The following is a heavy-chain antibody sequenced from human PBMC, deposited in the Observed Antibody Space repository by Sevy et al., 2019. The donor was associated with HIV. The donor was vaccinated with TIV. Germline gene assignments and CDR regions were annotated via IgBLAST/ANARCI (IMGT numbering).Heavy chain of an antibody. Sequence: KQSQTLTLTCAISGDSVSSNSAAWNWIRQSPSRGLEWLGRTYYRSKWYNDYAVSVKSRITINPDTSKNQFSLQLNSVTPEDTAVYYCARGDREFSGWYLYFDYWGQGTLVTVSS. CDR3: ARGDREFSGWYLYFDY. J-gene: IGHJ4*02. CDR1: GDSVSSNSAA. D-gene: IGHD6-19*01. V-gene: IGHV6-1*01. CDR2: TYYRSKWYN.